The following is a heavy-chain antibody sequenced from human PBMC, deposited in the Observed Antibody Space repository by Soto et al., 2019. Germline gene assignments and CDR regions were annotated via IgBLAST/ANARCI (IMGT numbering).Heavy chain of an antibody. D-gene: IGHD5-18*01. CDR2: IIPILGIA. V-gene: IGHV1-69*02. CDR3: ARGTRGYRYGSLIGDWFDP. J-gene: IGHJ5*02. CDR1: GGTFSSYT. Sequence: QVQLVQSGAEVKKPGSSVKVSCKASGGTFSSYTISWVRQAPGQGLEWMGRIIPILGIANYAQKFQGRVTITADKSTSTAYRELSSLRSEDTAVYYCARGTRGYRYGSLIGDWFDPWGQGPLVTVSS.